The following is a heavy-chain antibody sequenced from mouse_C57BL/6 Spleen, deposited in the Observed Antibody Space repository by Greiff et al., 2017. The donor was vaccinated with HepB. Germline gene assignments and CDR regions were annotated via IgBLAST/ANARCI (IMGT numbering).Heavy chain of an antibody. J-gene: IGHJ1*03. CDR3: ARFTTVAYWYFDV. V-gene: IGHV7-3*01. Sequence: EVKVVESGGGLVQPGGSLSLSCAASGFTFTDYYMSWVRQPPGKALEWLGFIRNKANGYTTEYSASVKGRFTISRDNSQSILYLQMNALRAEDSATYYCARFTTVAYWYFDVWGTGTTVTVSS. D-gene: IGHD1-1*01. CDR1: GFTFTDYY. CDR2: IRNKANGYTT.